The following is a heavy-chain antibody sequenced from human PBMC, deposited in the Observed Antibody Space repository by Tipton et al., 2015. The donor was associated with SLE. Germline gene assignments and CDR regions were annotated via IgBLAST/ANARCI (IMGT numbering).Heavy chain of an antibody. CDR3: ARGLVVDDYYFYYMDV. CDR2: MYSGGNT. D-gene: IGHD2-2*01. V-gene: IGHV3-66*02. Sequence: SLRLSCAASGFTFSTYALTWVRQAPGKGLEWVSVMYSGGNTDYADSVKGRFTISRDNSKNTLYLQMNSLRAEDTAVYYCARGLVVDDYYFYYMDVWGKGTTVTVSS. J-gene: IGHJ6*03. CDR1: GFTFSTYA.